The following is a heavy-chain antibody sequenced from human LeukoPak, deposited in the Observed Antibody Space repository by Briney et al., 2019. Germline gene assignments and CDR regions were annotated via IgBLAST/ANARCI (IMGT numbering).Heavy chain of an antibody. CDR1: GFTFSSYA. Sequence: GGSLRLSCAASGFTFSSYAMHWVRQAPGKGLEWVAVISYDGSNKYYADSVKGRFTISRDNSKNTLYLQMNSLRAEDTAVYYCARDHAIVVVPAAPGGAFDIWGQGTMVTVSS. J-gene: IGHJ3*02. CDR3: ARDHAIVVVPAAPGGAFDI. CDR2: ISYDGSNK. V-gene: IGHV3-30-3*01. D-gene: IGHD2-2*01.